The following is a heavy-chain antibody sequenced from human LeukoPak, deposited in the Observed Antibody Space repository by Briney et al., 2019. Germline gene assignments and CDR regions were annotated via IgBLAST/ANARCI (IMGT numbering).Heavy chain of an antibody. CDR2: IYSGGST. CDR3: ARTSDYYYYGMDV. J-gene: IGHJ6*04. V-gene: IGHV3-53*01. Sequence: GGSLRLSCAASGFTVSSNYMSWVRQAPGKGLEWVSVIYSGGSTYYADSVKGRFTISRDNSKNTLYLQMNSLRVEDTAVYYCARTSDYYYYGMDVWGKGTTVTVSS. CDR1: GFTVSSNY.